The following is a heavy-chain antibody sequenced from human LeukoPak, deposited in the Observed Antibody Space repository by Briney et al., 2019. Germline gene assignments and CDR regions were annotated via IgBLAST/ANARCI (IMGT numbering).Heavy chain of an antibody. Sequence: SETLSLTCAVSGGSISSSNWWSWVRPPPGKGLEWIGEIYHSGSTNYNPSLKSRVTISVDKSKNQFSLKLSSVTAADTAVYYCARDNYDSSGYYPGGFDYWGQGTLVTVSS. D-gene: IGHD3-22*01. CDR1: GGSISSSNW. CDR2: IYHSGST. V-gene: IGHV4-4*02. J-gene: IGHJ4*02. CDR3: ARDNYDSSGYYPGGFDY.